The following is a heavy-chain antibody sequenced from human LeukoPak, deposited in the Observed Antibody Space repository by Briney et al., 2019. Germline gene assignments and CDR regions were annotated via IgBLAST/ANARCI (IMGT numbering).Heavy chain of an antibody. D-gene: IGHD5-18*01. CDR2: TYYRSKWYN. CDR3: ARVLRYGPLSFDY. Sequence: SQTLSLTCAISGDSVSSNSAAWHWLRQSPSRGLEWLGRTYYRSKWYNDYAVSVKSRITINPDTSKNQFSLQLNSVTPEDTAVYYCARVLRYGPLSFDYWGQGTLVTVSS. V-gene: IGHV6-1*01. CDR1: GDSVSSNSAA. J-gene: IGHJ4*02.